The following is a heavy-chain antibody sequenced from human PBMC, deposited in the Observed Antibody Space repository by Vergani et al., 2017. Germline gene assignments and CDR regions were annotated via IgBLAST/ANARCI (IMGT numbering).Heavy chain of an antibody. Sequence: QVQLQESGPGLVKPSQTLSLTCTVSGGSISSGDYYWSWIRQPPGKGLEWIGYIYYSGSTYYNPSLKSRVTISVDTAKNQFTLELCSVTAADTAGYYCAGGWAYYYDGSGYWVEGALDFWGQGTMVTVSS. CDR1: GGSISSGDYY. CDR2: IYYSGST. J-gene: IGHJ3*01. D-gene: IGHD3-22*01. CDR3: AGGWAYYYDGSGYWVEGALDF. V-gene: IGHV4-30-4*08.